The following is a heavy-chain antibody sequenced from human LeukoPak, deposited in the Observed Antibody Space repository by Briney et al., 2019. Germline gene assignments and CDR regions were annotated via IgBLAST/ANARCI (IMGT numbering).Heavy chain of an antibody. J-gene: IGHJ3*02. CDR3: ARHPTYYDFWSGYPSVTHAFDI. V-gene: IGHV4-34*01. D-gene: IGHD3-3*01. CDR1: GGSYSGYY. Sequence: SETLSLTCAVYGGSYSGYYWSWIRQPPGKGLEWVGEINHSGSTYYNPSLKSRVTISVDTSKNQFSLKLSSVTAADTAVYYCARHPTYYDFWSGYPSVTHAFDIWGQGTMVTVSS. CDR2: INHSGST.